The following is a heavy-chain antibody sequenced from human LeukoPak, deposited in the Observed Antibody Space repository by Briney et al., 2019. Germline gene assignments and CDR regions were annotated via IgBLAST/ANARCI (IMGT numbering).Heavy chain of an antibody. CDR2: INSDGSST. D-gene: IGHD6-13*01. Sequence: GGSLRLSCAASGFTFSSYWMHWVRQAPGKGLVWVSRINSDGSSTSYADSVKGRFTISRDNAKNTLYLQMNRLRAEDTAVYYCAREHSSSWPYYYYYMDVWGKGTTVTVSS. CDR1: GFTFSSYW. CDR3: AREHSSSWPYYYYYMDV. J-gene: IGHJ6*03. V-gene: IGHV3-74*01.